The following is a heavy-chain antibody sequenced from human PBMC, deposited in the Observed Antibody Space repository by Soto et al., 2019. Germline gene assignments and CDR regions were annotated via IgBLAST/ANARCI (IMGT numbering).Heavy chain of an antibody. D-gene: IGHD3-3*01. V-gene: IGHV3-30*18. J-gene: IGHJ6*02. CDR2: ISYDGSNK. CDR3: AKDELRFLEWLLPGSYGMDV. CDR1: GFTFSSYG. Sequence: QVQLVESGGGVVQPGRSLRLSCAASGFTFSSYGMHWVRQAPGKGLEWVAVISYDGSNKYYADSVKGRFTISRDNSKNTLYLQMNSLRAEDTAVYYCAKDELRFLEWLLPGSYGMDVWGQGTTVTVSS.